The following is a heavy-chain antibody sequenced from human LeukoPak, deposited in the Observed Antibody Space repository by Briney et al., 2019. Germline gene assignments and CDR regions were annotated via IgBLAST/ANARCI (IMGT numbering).Heavy chain of an antibody. CDR3: AGPLSDYFDY. Sequence: SETLSLTCTVSGGSISSSSYYWGWLRQPPGKGLEWIGSIYYSGSTYYNPSLKSRVTISVDTSKNQFSLKLSSVTAADTAVYYCAGPLSDYFDYWGQGTLVTVSS. CDR2: IYYSGST. V-gene: IGHV4-39*01. J-gene: IGHJ4*02. CDR1: GGSISSSSYY. D-gene: IGHD3-16*02.